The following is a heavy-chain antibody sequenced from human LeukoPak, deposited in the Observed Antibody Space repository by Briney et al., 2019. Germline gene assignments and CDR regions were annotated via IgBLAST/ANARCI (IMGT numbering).Heavy chain of an antibody. Sequence: PAETLSLTCAVYGGSFSGYYWSWIRQPPGKGLEWIGEINHSGSTIYNPSLKSRVTISVDRSKNQFSLKLSSVTAADTAVYYCARGRYSSGSELDYWGQGTLVTVSS. CDR3: ARGRYSSGSELDY. CDR1: GGSFSGYY. D-gene: IGHD6-19*01. CDR2: INHSGST. J-gene: IGHJ4*02. V-gene: IGHV4-34*01.